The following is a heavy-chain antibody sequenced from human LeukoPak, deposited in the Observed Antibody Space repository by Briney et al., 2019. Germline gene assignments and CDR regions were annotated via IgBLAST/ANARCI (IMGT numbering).Heavy chain of an antibody. Sequence: GESLKISCKGSGYRFTSCWIGWVRQLPAKGLAWLGIIYPGVSDNRYRPPIQRQVTLSANKSVRTASLHGSSLPASHTPRSYRSRLTRGSGWSHDYWAQGPLVRVSS. J-gene: IGHJ4*02. V-gene: IGHV5-51*01. CDR3: SRLTRGSGWSHDY. D-gene: IGHD6-19*01. CDR1: GYRFTSCW. CDR2: IYPGVSDN.